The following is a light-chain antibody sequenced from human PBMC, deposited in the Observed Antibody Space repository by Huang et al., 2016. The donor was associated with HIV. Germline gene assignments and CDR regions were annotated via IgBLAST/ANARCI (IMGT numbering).Light chain of an antibody. J-gene: IGKJ1*01. CDR3: QHYGGSPWT. Sequence: EIVLTQSPGTLSLSPGERATLSCRASQSVTSNYLAWYQQRPGQAPRLLIYGASSRATGIPDRFSGSGSGTDFTLTISRLEPEDFAVYFCQHYGGSPWTFGQGTKVEIK. CDR1: QSVTSNY. V-gene: IGKV3-20*01. CDR2: GAS.